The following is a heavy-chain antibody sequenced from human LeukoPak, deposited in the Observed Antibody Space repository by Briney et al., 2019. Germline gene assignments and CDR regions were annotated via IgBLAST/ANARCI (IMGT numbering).Heavy chain of an antibody. Sequence: PSETLSLTCAVSGASININTWWTWVRQPPGKGLQWIGGLFHTGNTNYSPSLKSRVSMSVDKSKNQFSLNLTSVTAADTAVYYCARDSDPNGSPFGSFDSWGQGILVVVSS. V-gene: IGHV4-4*02. D-gene: IGHD2-15*01. CDR1: GASININTW. J-gene: IGHJ4*02. CDR2: LFHTGNT. CDR3: ARDSDPNGSPFGSFDS.